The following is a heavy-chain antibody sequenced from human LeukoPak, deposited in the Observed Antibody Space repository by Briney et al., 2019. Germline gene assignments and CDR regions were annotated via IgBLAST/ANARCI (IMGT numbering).Heavy chain of an antibody. CDR2: IYYSGST. CDR1: GGSISSYY. V-gene: IGHV4-59*01. J-gene: IGHJ4*02. CDR3: ARGGDGYNPVDY. D-gene: IGHD5-24*01. Sequence: SETLSLTCTVAGGSISSYYWSWIRQPPGKGLEWIGYIYYSGSTNYNPSLKSRVTISVDTSKNQFSLKLSSVTAADTAVYYCARGGDGYNPVDYWGQGTLVTVSS.